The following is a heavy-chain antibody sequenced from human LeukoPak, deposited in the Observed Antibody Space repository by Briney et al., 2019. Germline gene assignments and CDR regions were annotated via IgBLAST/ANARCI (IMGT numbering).Heavy chain of an antibody. J-gene: IGHJ6*03. D-gene: IGHD3-9*01. CDR2: INPSGGST. CDR1: GYTFTSYY. CDR3: ARDSSFSDWGYYYYMDV. V-gene: IGHV1-46*01. Sequence: ASVKVSCKASGYTFTSYYMHWVRQAPGQGLEWMGIINPSGGSTSYAQKFQGRVTMTRDTSTSTVYMDLSSLRSEDTAVYYCARDSSFSDWGYYYYMDVWGKGTTVTVSS.